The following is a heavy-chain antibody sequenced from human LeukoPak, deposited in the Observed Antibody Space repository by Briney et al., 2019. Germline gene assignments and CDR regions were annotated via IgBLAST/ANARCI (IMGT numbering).Heavy chain of an antibody. CDR2: ISSSSSYI. CDR3: ARHPFHYYDSSGYPDAFDI. J-gene: IGHJ3*02. CDR1: GFTFSSYS. V-gene: IGHV3-21*01. D-gene: IGHD3-22*01. Sequence: TGGPLRLSCAASGFTFSSYSMNWVRQAPGKGLEWVSSISSSSSYIYYADSVKGRFTISRDNAKNSLYLQMNSLRDEDTAVYYCARHPFHYYDSSGYPDAFDIWGQGTMVTVSS.